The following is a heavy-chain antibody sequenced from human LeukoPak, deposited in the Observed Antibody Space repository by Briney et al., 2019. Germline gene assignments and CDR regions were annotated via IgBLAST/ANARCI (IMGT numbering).Heavy chain of an antibody. Sequence: ASVKVSCKASGYTFTSYGISWVRQAPGQGLEWMGWISTYNGNTNYAQNLQGRVTVTTDTSTSTAYMELRSLRSDDTAVYYCARVMRRDGYNRPLDYWGQGTLVTVSS. J-gene: IGHJ4*02. V-gene: IGHV1-18*01. CDR1: GYTFTSYG. D-gene: IGHD5-24*01. CDR3: ARVMRRDGYNRPLDY. CDR2: ISTYNGNT.